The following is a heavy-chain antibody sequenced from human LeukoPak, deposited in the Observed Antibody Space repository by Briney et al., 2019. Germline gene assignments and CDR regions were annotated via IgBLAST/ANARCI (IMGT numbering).Heavy chain of an antibody. D-gene: IGHD2-15*01. V-gene: IGHV3-30-3*01. CDR1: GFTFSSYA. CDR2: MSYDGSNK. J-gene: IGHJ4*02. Sequence: GGSLRLSCAASGFTFSSYAMHWVRQAPGKGLEWVAVMSYDGSNKYYADSVKGRFTISRDNSKNTLYLQMNSLRAEDTAVYYCARGRNEYCSGGSCHRGFDYWGQGTLVTVSS. CDR3: ARGRNEYCSGGSCHRGFDY.